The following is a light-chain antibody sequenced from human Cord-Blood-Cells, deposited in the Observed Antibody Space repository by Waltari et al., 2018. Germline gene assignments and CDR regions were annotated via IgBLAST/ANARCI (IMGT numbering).Light chain of an antibody. CDR3: QQYNSYLYS. CDR1: QRISSW. Sequence: DIQMTQSPSTLSASVGDRVTTTCRASQRISSWLAWYQQKPGKAPKLLIYKASSLESGVPSRFSGSGSGTEFTLTISSLQPDDFATYYCQQYNSYLYSFGQGTKLEIK. CDR2: KAS. V-gene: IGKV1-5*03. J-gene: IGKJ2*03.